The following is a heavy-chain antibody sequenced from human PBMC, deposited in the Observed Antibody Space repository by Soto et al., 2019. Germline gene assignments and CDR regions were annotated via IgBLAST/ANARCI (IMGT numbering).Heavy chain of an antibody. Sequence: GGSLRLSCAASGFTFSSYAMHWVRQAPGKGLEWVAVISYDGSNKYYADSVKGRFTISRDNSKNTLYLQMNSLRAEDTAVYYCARDKTYFGVVIMNAFDIWGQGTMVTVS. CDR2: ISYDGSNK. D-gene: IGHD3-3*01. CDR3: ARDKTYFGVVIMNAFDI. V-gene: IGHV3-30-3*01. CDR1: GFTFSSYA. J-gene: IGHJ3*02.